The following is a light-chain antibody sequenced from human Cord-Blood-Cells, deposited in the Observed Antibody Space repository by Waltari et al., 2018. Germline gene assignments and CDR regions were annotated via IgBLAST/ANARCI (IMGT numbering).Light chain of an antibody. V-gene: IGLV2-8*01. J-gene: IGLJ3*02. Sequence: QSALTQPPSASGPRGPPVTISCTGTSSNVGGYNSVSWYQQHPGTAPQLIIYEVSTRPSGVPYLYSGSKSGNTASRTVAGLQAEDEADYYCSAYAGSNTWVFGGGTMLTVL. CDR3: SAYAGSNTWV. CDR1: SSNVGGYNS. CDR2: EVS.